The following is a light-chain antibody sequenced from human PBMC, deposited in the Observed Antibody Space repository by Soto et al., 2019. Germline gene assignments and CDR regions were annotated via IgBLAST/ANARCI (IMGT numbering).Light chain of an antibody. Sequence: IQMTQSPSSLSASVGDRVTITCRASQSISSYLAWYQQKPGKAPELLIYAASTSQSGVPSRSSGSGSGTDFTLTISCLQSEDFATYYCQQYYSFPWTFGQGTKVDIK. V-gene: IGKV1D-8*01. CDR3: QQYYSFPWT. CDR2: AAS. CDR1: QSISSY. J-gene: IGKJ1*01.